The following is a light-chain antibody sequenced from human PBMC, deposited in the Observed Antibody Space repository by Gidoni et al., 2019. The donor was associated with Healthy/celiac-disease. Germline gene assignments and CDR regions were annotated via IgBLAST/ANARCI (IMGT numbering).Light chain of an antibody. CDR3: QQYGSSLYT. J-gene: IGKJ2*01. CDR1: QSVSSSY. Sequence: EIVLTQSPGTLSLSPGERATLSCRASQSVSSSYLAWYQQKPGQAPRLLIYGASSRATGIPDRFSGSGSGTDFTLTIRRLEPEDFAVYYCQQYGSSLYTFXQXTKLEIK. V-gene: IGKV3-20*01. CDR2: GAS.